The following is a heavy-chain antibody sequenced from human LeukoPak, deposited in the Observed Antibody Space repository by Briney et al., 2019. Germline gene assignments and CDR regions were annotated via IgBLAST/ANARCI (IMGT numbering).Heavy chain of an antibody. V-gene: IGHV3-48*03. CDR2: ISSSGSTI. J-gene: IGHJ3*02. Sequence: GGSLRLSCAASGFTFSSYEMNWVRQAPGKGLEWVSYISSSGSTIYYADSVKGRFTISRDNAKNSLYLQLNSLRAEDTAVYYCATLKVLHTMIVGHEAFDIWGQGTMVTVSS. D-gene: IGHD3-22*01. CDR3: ATLKVLHTMIVGHEAFDI. CDR1: GFTFSSYE.